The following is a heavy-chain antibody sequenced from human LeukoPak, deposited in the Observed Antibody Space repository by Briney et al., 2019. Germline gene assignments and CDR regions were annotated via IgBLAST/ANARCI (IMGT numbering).Heavy chain of an antibody. CDR2: ITPSGGST. CDR1: GYTFTSYY. J-gene: IGHJ4*02. D-gene: IGHD2-2*01. V-gene: IGHV1-46*01. Sequence: ASVKVSFKASGYTFTSYYMHWVRQAPGRGLEWMGIITPSGGSTSYAQKFQGRVTMTRYTSTSTVYMELSSLRSEDTAVYYCARDLFTSCYGYWGQGTLVTVSS. CDR3: ARDLFTSCYGY.